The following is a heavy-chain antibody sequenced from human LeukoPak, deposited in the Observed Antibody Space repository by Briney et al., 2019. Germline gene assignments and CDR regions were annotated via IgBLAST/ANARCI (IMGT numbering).Heavy chain of an antibody. CDR3: ASNWGGDEYYFDY. J-gene: IGHJ4*02. CDR2: IYYSGST. Sequence: SETLSLTCTVSGGSISSYYWSWIRQPPGKGLEWIGYIYYSGSTYYNPSLKSRVTISVDTSKNQFSLRLSSVTAADTAVYYCASNWGGDEYYFDYWGQGSLVTVSS. CDR1: GGSISSYY. V-gene: IGHV4-59*04. D-gene: IGHD7-27*01.